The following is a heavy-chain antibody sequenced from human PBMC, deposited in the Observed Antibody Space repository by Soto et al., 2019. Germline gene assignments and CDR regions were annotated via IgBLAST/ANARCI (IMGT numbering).Heavy chain of an antibody. J-gene: IGHJ3*02. Sequence: PSETLSLTCTVSGGSISSGGYYWNWIRLSPGKGLEWIGYIYRTGGTHYNPSLNGRVAISLDTSRKRFSLKLNSVTAADTAVYFCARQIGDDPFDIWGQGTMVTVSS. CDR1: GGSISSGGYY. V-gene: IGHV4-61*08. CDR2: IYRTGGT. CDR3: ARQIGDDPFDI. D-gene: IGHD3-3*01.